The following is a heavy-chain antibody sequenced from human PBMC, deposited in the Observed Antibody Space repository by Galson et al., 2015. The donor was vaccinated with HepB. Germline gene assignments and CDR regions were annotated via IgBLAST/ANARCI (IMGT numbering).Heavy chain of an antibody. CDR3: ARVNRAWELLRGAFDI. V-gene: IGHV3-30-3*01. CDR1: GFAFNSYA. J-gene: IGHJ3*02. CDR2: ISYDGSNK. Sequence: SLRLSCAASGFAFNSYAMHWVRQAPGKGLEWVAIISYDGSNKYYADSVKDRFTISRDNSKNTLYLQMSSLRRGDTAIYYCARVNRAWELLRGAFDIWGQGTMVAVSS. D-gene: IGHD1-26*01.